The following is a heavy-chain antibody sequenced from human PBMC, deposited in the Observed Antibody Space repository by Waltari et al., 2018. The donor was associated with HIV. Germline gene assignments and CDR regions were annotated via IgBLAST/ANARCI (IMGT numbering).Heavy chain of an antibody. Sequence: EVQLVESGGGLVQPGGSLRLSCAASGFTVSSNSLSWVRQAPGKGLEWVSVIYSGGSTYYTDSVKGRFTISRDNSKNTLYLQMNSLRAEDTAVYYCARDQGPAGMDVWGQGTTVTVSS. CDR2: IYSGGST. J-gene: IGHJ6*02. V-gene: IGHV3-66*02. CDR1: GFTVSSNS. CDR3: ARDQGPAGMDV.